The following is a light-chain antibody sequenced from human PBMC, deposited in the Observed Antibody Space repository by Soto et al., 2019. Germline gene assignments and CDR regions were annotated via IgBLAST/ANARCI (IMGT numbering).Light chain of an antibody. CDR3: QQYGSSPTWT. V-gene: IGKV3-20*01. J-gene: IGKJ1*01. CDR2: GAA. Sequence: EIVLTQSPGTLSLSPGERATLSCRASQSVSSSYLAWYQQKPGQAPRLLIYGAASMATGIPDRLSGSGSGTDYILTISRLEPEDAAVYYCQQYGSSPTWTFGQGTKVEIK. CDR1: QSVSSSY.